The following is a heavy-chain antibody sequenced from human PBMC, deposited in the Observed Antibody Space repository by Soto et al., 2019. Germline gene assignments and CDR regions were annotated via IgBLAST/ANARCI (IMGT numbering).Heavy chain of an antibody. D-gene: IGHD3-3*01. V-gene: IGHV4-31*03. CDR3: ARWWSGSRQGFDP. CDR2: IYHSGST. J-gene: IGHJ5*02. CDR1: GCSIRRDDYY. Sequence: TLSLPFTISGCSIRRDDYYWSSIRQHPGKGLEWMGYIYHSGSTYHNPSLKSRVTISVDTSKNQFSLKLSSVHAADTAVYYCARWWSGSRQGFDPWGQGTLVTVSS.